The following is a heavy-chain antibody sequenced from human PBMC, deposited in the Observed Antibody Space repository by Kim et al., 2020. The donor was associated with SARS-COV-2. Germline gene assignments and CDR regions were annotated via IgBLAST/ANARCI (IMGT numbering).Heavy chain of an antibody. D-gene: IGHD3-3*01. V-gene: IGHV4-34*01. CDR3: ARGRISALRWFDP. Sequence: SETLSLTCAVYGGSFSGYYWSWIRQPPGKGLEWIGEINHSGSTNYNPSLKSRVTISVDTSKNQFSLKLSSVTAADTAVYYCARGRISALRWFDPWGQGTLVTVSS. CDR2: INHSGST. J-gene: IGHJ5*02. CDR1: GGSFSGYY.